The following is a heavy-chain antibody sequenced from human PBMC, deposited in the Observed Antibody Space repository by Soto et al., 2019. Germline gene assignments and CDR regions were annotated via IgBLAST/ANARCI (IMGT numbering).Heavy chain of an antibody. CDR3: ARLMSSGSRPYYYYYGMDV. D-gene: IGHD6-19*01. J-gene: IGHJ6*02. V-gene: IGHV2-70*01. CDR1: GFSLGTSGMC. Sequence: SGPTLVNATPTLTLTCTFSGFSLGTSGMCVSWIRQPPGKALEWLALIDWDDDKYYSTSLKTRLTISKDTSKNQVVLTMTNMDPVDTATYYCARLMSSGSRPYYYYYGMDVWGQGTTVSVS. CDR2: IDWDDDK.